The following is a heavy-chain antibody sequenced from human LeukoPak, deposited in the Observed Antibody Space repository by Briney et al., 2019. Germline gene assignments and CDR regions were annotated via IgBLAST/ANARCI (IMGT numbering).Heavy chain of an antibody. J-gene: IGHJ5*02. CDR3: ARGHSYYYDSSGYNWFDP. Sequence: SETLSLTCTVSGGSICSYYWSWIRQPPGKGLEWIGYIYYSGSTNYNPSLKSRVTISVDTSKHQFSLKLSSVTAADTAVYYCARGHSYYYDSSGYNWFDPWGQGTLVTVSS. D-gene: IGHD3-22*01. V-gene: IGHV4-59*12. CDR2: IYYSGST. CDR1: GGSICSYY.